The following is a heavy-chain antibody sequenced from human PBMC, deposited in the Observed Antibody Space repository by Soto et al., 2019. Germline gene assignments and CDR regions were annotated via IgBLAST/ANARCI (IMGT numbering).Heavy chain of an antibody. CDR3: ARAVGDPLYYLDY. J-gene: IGHJ4*02. CDR1: GCSISYEYYR. V-gene: IGHV4-30-4*08. Sequence: SETLSLTCTFSGCSISYEYYRLTGIRKSPGKGLEWIGYIHYSGSIIYNPSFKSRVTISVDTSKNQFSLQLSSVTAADTAVYYCARAVGDPLYYLDYWGQGTLVTVSS. D-gene: IGHD6-19*01. CDR2: IHYSGSI.